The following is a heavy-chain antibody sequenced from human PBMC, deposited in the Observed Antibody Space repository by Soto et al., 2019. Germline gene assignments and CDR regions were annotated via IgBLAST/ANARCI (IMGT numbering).Heavy chain of an antibody. Sequence: LRLSCAASGFTFSGSAMHWVRQASGKGLEWVGRIRSKANSYATAYAASVKGRFTISRDDSKNTAYLQMNSLKTEDTAVYYCTRHCVDTAMWPYYYYGMDVWGQGTTVTVSS. J-gene: IGHJ6*02. D-gene: IGHD5-18*01. V-gene: IGHV3-73*01. CDR2: IRSKANSYAT. CDR1: GFTFSGSA. CDR3: TRHCVDTAMWPYYYYGMDV.